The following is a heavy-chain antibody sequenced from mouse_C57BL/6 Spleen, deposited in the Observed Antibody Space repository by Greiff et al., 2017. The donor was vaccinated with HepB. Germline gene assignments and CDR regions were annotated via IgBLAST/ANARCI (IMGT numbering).Heavy chain of an antibody. D-gene: IGHD2-12*01. CDR1: GYAFSSYW. Sequence: VQLQESGAELVKPGASVKISCKASGYAFSSYWMNWVKQRPGKGLEWIGQIYPGDGDTNYNGKFKGKATLTADKSSSTAYMQLSSLTSEDSAVYFCARPYSSYYAMDYWGQGTSVTVSS. V-gene: IGHV1-80*01. J-gene: IGHJ4*01. CDR2: IYPGDGDT. CDR3: ARPYSSYYAMDY.